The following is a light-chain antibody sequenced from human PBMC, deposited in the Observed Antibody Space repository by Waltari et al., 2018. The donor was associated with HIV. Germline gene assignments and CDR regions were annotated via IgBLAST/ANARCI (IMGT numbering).Light chain of an antibody. V-gene: IGLV3-25*03. CDR3: QSTDNSGTYVV. CDR2: KDD. CDR1: ALHKQF. J-gene: IGLJ3*02. Sequence: YELTQPPSVSVPPGQTARITCSGDALHKQFVYWYQQKPGQAPIMVIYKDDERPSGIPERFSGSSSGTTATLTISGVQAEDEADYHCQSTDNSGTYVVFGGGTKLTVV.